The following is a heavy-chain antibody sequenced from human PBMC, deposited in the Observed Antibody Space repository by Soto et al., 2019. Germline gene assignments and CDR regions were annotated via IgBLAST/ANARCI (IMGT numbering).Heavy chain of an antibody. Sequence: ASVKVSCKVSGYTLTELSMHWVRQAPGKGLEWMGGFDPEDGETIYAQKFQGRVTMTEDTSTETAYMELSSLRSEDTAVYYCATPAGTTARNAFDIWGQGTMVTVSS. V-gene: IGHV1-24*01. CDR3: ATPAGTTARNAFDI. J-gene: IGHJ3*02. D-gene: IGHD1-1*01. CDR2: FDPEDGET. CDR1: GYTLTELS.